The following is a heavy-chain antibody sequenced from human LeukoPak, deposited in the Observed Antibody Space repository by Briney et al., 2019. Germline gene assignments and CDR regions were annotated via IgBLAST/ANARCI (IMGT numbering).Heavy chain of an antibody. J-gene: IGHJ4*02. V-gene: IGHV4-39*01. Sequence: SETLSLTCTVSGGSVSSGSYYWSWIRQPPGKGLEWIGSIYYSGSTYYNPSLKSRVTISVDTSKNQFSLKLSSVTAADTAVYYCARGETTVTTLDYWGQGTLVTVSS. CDR1: GGSVSSGSYY. CDR3: ARGETTVTTLDY. D-gene: IGHD4-17*01. CDR2: IYYSGST.